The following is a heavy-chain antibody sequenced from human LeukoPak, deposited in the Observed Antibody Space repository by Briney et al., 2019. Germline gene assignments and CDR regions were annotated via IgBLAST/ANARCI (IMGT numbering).Heavy chain of an antibody. CDR1: GYTFTSYG. D-gene: IGHD5-24*01. CDR2: ISAYNGNT. Sequence: ASVKVSCKASGYTFTSYGISWVRQAPGQGLEWMGWISAYNGNTNYAQKLQGRVTMTTDTSTSTAYMELRSLRSDDTAIYYCAATDGYIHRHPLYYLDYWGQGTLVIVSS. V-gene: IGHV1-18*01. J-gene: IGHJ4*02. CDR3: AATDGYIHRHPLYYLDY.